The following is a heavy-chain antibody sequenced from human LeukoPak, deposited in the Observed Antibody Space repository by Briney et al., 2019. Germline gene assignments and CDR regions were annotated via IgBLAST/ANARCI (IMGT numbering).Heavy chain of an antibody. V-gene: IGHV3-9*01. D-gene: IGHD6-13*01. CDR1: GFTFDDYA. J-gene: IGHJ4*02. Sequence: GGYLRLSCAASGFTFDDYAMHWVRQAPGKGLEWVSGISWNSGSIGYADSVKGRFTISRDNAKNSLYLQMNSLRAEDTALYYCAKDKQQLVLGGGIDYWGQGTLVTVSS. CDR3: AKDKQQLVLGGGIDY. CDR2: ISWNSGSI.